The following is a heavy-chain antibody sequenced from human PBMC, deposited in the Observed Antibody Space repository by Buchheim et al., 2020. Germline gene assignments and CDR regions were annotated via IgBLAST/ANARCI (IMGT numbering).Heavy chain of an antibody. V-gene: IGHV4-30-2*01. D-gene: IGHD3-22*01. CDR3: ARAIGPITMIVGGWFDP. CDR2: IYHSGST. Sequence: QVQLQQWGAGLLKPSETLSLTCAVSGGSISSGGYSWSWIRQPPGKGLEWIGYIYHSGSTYYNPSLKSRVTISVDRSKNQFSLKLSSVTAADTAVYYCARAIGPITMIVGGWFDPWGQGTL. CDR1: GGSISSGGYS. J-gene: IGHJ5*02.